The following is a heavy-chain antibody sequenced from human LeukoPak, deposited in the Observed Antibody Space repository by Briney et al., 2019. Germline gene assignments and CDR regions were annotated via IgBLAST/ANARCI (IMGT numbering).Heavy chain of an antibody. CDR3: AKDSSNWSFDY. CDR1: GFTFDDYA. Sequence: GGSLRLSCAASGFTFDDYAMHWVRQAPGKGLEWVSGISWNSGSIGYADSVKGRFTISRDNAKNSLYLQMNSLRAEDTALYYCAKDSSNWSFDYWGQGTLVTVSS. D-gene: IGHD6-13*01. CDR2: ISWNSGSI. J-gene: IGHJ4*02. V-gene: IGHV3-9*01.